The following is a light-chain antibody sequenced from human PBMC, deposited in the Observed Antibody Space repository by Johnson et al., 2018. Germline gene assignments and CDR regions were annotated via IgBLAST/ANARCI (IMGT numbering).Light chain of an antibody. CDR3: GTWDSSLSVGNV. V-gene: IGLV1-51*02. J-gene: IGLJ1*01. Sequence: QSVLTQPPSVSAAPGQKVTISCSGSSSNIGNNYVSWYQQLPGTAPKLLIYENNKRPSGIPDRFSGSKSGTSDTTGITGLHTGDEADYYCGTWDSSLSVGNVFGTGTKVTVL. CDR2: ENN. CDR1: SSNIGNNY.